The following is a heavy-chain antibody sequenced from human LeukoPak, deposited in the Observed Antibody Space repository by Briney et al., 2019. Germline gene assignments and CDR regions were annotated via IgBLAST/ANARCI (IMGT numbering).Heavy chain of an antibody. CDR1: GGSLCSRRDY. CDR3: ARQTLCTGGSCYPPRYMDV. J-gene: IGHJ6*03. CDR2: IYYIGNT. V-gene: IGHV4-39*01. Sequence: SEALSLTCTVSGGSLCSRRDYWGWIRQPPGKGLEWIGSIYYIGNTDYHPSLKSRVTISVDTSKNEFSLKLSSVTATDTAVYYCARQTLCTGGSCYPPRYMDVWGKGTTVTISS. D-gene: IGHD2-15*01.